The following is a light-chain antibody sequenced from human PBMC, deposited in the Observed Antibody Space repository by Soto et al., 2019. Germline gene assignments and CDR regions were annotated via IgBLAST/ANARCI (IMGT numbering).Light chain of an antibody. J-gene: IGKJ1*01. V-gene: IGKV3-20*01. CDR1: QTGNNNY. Sequence: EIVMTQSPATLSVSPGERATLSCRASQTGNNNYLAWYQHKSGQAPRLLIYGVYTRASGIPDRFSGSGSGTEFTLTITRLEPEDSAVYFCQHYGYSQWTFGQGTKVDNK. CDR2: GVY. CDR3: QHYGYSQWT.